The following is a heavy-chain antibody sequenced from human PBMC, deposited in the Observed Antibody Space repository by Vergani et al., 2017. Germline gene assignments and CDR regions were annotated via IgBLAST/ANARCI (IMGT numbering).Heavy chain of an antibody. CDR3: ARPQYDLWWFDP. CDR2: ISSSSSYI. Sequence: EVQLVESGGGLVKPGGSLRLSCAASGFTFSSYSMNWVRQAPGKGLEWVSSISSSSSYIYYADSVKGRFTISRDNAKNSLYLQMNSLRAEDTAVYYCARPQYDLWWFDPWGQGTLVTVSS. J-gene: IGHJ5*02. D-gene: IGHD3-3*01. CDR1: GFTFSSYS. V-gene: IGHV3-21*04.